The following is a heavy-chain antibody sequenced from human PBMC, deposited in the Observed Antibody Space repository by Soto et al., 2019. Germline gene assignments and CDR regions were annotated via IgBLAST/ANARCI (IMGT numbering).Heavy chain of an antibody. Sequence: TSETLSLTCTVSGGSISSYYWSWIRQPPGKGLEWIGYIYYAGSTNYNPSLKSRVTISVDTSKNQFSLKLSSVSAADTAVYYCASHRYGLVRKGLSDYWGQGILVTVSS. CDR1: GGSISSYY. CDR2: IYYAGST. D-gene: IGHD3-10*01. J-gene: IGHJ4*02. V-gene: IGHV4-59*08. CDR3: ASHRYGLVRKGLSDY.